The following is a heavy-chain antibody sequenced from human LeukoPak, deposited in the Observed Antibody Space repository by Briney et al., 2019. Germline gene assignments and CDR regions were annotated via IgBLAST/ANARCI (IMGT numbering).Heavy chain of an antibody. V-gene: IGHV4-59*01. Sequence: PFETLPVTRTVSGGSISSYYWSWIRQPPGKGLEWIGYIYSIGSTNYNPSLKSRVTISVDTSKNQFSLKLNSVTTADTAVYYCARAVPNGFRVGNFDSWGQEPGDPVSS. CDR1: GGSISSYY. CDR2: IYSIGST. J-gene: IGHJ4*02. D-gene: IGHD2-8*01. CDR3: ARAVPNGFRVGNFDS.